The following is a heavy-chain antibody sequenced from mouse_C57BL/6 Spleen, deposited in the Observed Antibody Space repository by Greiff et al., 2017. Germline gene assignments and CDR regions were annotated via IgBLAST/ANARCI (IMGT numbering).Heavy chain of an antibody. CDR2: ISYDGSN. CDR3: AIYDVYYKGVYLDD. D-gene: IGHD2-3*01. CDR1: GYSITSGYY. J-gene: IGHJ2*01. V-gene: IGHV3-6*01. Sequence: EVQLQQSGPGLVKPSQSLSLTCSVTGYSITSGYYWNWLRQFPGNNLEWMGYISYDGSNNYNSSLKNRISTTRDTSKNQFFLKLNSVTTEDTATYYCAIYDVYYKGVYLDDWGQGTTLTVSS.